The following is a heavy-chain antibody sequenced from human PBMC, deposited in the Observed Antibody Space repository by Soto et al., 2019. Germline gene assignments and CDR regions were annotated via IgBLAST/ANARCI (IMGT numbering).Heavy chain of an antibody. CDR3: ASGTRSKIAAPDS. Sequence: SETLSLTCTVSGGSISSGDYYWNWIRQPPGKTLEWIGSIYYTGGTNYNPSLKSRVTISVDTSKNHFSLKFNSLTAADTAVYYCASGTRSKIAAPDSGGKETLVTVSS. J-gene: IGHJ4*02. V-gene: IGHV4-61*03. CDR1: GGSISSGDYY. CDR2: IYYTGGT. D-gene: IGHD6-13*01.